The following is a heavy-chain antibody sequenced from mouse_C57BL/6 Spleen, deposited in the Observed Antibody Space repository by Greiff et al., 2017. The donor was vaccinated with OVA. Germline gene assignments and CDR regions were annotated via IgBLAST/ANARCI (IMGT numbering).Heavy chain of an antibody. CDR1: GFNIKDYY. J-gene: IGHJ3*01. CDR3: AGDSSGFAY. D-gene: IGHD3-2*02. V-gene: IGHV14-2*01. Sequence: EVKLLESGAELVKPGASVKLSCTASGFNIKDYYMHWVKQRTEQGLEWIGMIDPEDGETKYAPKFQGKATIPADTSSNTAYLQLSRLTSEDTAVYYCAGDSSGFAYWGQGTLVTVSA. CDR2: IDPEDGET.